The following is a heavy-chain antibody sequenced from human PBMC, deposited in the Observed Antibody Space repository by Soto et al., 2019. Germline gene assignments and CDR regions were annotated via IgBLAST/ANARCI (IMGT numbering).Heavy chain of an antibody. D-gene: IGHD3-22*01. J-gene: IGHJ3*02. CDR2: IIPIFGTA. CDR1: GGTFSSYA. CDR3: ATLPTTYYYDSSGYYPGDAFDI. V-gene: IGHV1-69*06. Sequence: QVQLVQSGAEVKKPGSSVKVSCKASGGTFSSYAISWVRQAPGQGLEWMGGIIPIFGTANYAQKFQGRVTITADKSTSTAYMQLNRLRSEDTAVYYCATLPTTYYYDSSGYYPGDAFDIWGEGTMVTVSS.